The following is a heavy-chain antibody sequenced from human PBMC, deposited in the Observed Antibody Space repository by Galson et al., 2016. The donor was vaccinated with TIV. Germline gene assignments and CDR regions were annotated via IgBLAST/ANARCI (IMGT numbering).Heavy chain of an antibody. CDR1: GATFSSYA. D-gene: IGHD2/OR15-2a*01. CDR3: AIDRVFYAYYTLDV. V-gene: IGHV1-69*06. J-gene: IGHJ6*02. CDR2: IIPIFGSV. Sequence: SVKVSCKGSGATFSSYAISWVRQAPGQGLEWMGGIIPIFGSVNYAQKFHGRLTITADKSTSTVYMELRSLRSADTAVYYCAIDRVFYAYYTLDVWGPGTTVTVSS.